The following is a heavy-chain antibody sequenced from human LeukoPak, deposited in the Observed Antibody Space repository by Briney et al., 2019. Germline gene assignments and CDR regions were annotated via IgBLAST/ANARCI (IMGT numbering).Heavy chain of an antibody. CDR1: GFTFSSYA. J-gene: IGHJ4*02. CDR3: RPHRFDY. Sequence: GGSLRLSCAASGFTFSSYAMHWVRQAPGKGLEWVAVISYDGSNKYYADSVKGRFTISRDNSKNTLYLQMNSLRAEDTAVYYCRPHRFDYWGQGTLVTVSS. V-gene: IGHV3-30-3*01. CDR2: ISYDGSNK.